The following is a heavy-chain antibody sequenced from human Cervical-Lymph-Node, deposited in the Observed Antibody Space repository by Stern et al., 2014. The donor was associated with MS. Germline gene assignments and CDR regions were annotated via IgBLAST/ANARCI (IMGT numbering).Heavy chain of an antibody. V-gene: IGHV4-39*01. CDR3: AKHACTGAACPFDL. D-gene: IGHD2-8*02. Sequence: VQLVESGPGLVKPSETLSLTCAVSGDSISSYTHYWAWIRQPPGKGLEWIGSVYYSGPTYYTPSLKSPVPISVDTSKNHFSLGLNSVTAADTAVYYCAKHACTGAACPFDLWGQGTLVTVSS. CDR1: GDSISSYTHY. J-gene: IGHJ4*02. CDR2: VYYSGPT.